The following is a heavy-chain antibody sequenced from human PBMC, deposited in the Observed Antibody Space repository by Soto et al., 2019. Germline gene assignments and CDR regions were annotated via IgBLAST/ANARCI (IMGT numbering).Heavy chain of an antibody. CDR3: ARGTVYVPFLFPCLDV. D-gene: IGHD3-10*02. J-gene: IGHJ6*02. CDR1: GESLSAYY. Sequence: LPETLSLTWSFYGESLSAYYWTWIRQPPGKGLEWIGEINQSGSTNYNPSLKSRVTMSADTSKKHFSLKVTSVTAADTAVYYCARGTVYVPFLFPCLDVWGQGTTVTGSS. V-gene: IGHV4-34*01. CDR2: INQSGST.